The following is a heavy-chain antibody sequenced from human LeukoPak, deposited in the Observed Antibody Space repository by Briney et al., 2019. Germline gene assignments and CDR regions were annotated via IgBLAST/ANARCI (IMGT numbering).Heavy chain of an antibody. J-gene: IGHJ4*02. CDR1: GFTVSSNY. Sequence: GGSLRLSCAASGFTVSSNYMSWVRQAPVKGLEWVSAISGSGGSTYYADSVKGRFTISRDNSKNTLYLQMNSLRAEDTAVYYCAKDPVGATYYFDYWGQGTLVTVSS. D-gene: IGHD1-26*01. CDR3: AKDPVGATYYFDY. V-gene: IGHV3-23*01. CDR2: ISGSGGST.